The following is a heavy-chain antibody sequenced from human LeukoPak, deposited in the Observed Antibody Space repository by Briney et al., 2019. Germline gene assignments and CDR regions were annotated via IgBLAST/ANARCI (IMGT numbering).Heavy chain of an antibody. V-gene: IGHV4-59*01. CDR2: IYYSGST. Sequence: SETLSLTCTVSGGFISSYYWSWIRQPPGKGLEWIGYIYYSGSTNYNPSLKSRVTISVDTSKNQFSLKLSSVTAADTAVYYCAKDPRGCTGGSCYSIWGQGTLVTVSS. D-gene: IGHD2-15*01. J-gene: IGHJ4*02. CDR1: GGFISSYY. CDR3: AKDPRGCTGGSCYSI.